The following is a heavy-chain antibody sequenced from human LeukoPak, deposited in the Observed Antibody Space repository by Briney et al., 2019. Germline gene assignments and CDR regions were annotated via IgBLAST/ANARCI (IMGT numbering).Heavy chain of an antibody. J-gene: IGHJ6*03. CDR2: ISAYNGNT. CDR3: ARVDTVNYYYYMDV. Sequence: ASVKVSCEASGYTFTSYGISWVRQAPGQGLEWMGWISAYNGNTNYAQKLQGRVTMTTDTSTSTAYMELRSLISDDTAVYYCARVDTVNYYYYMDVWGKGTPVTVSS. CDR1: GYTFTSYG. V-gene: IGHV1-18*01. D-gene: IGHD5-18*01.